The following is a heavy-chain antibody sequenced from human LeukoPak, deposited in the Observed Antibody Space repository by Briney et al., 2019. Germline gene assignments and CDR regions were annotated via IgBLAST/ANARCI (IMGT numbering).Heavy chain of an antibody. CDR1: GGSISSYY. V-gene: IGHV4-59*08. CDR3: ARHDASGSSP. D-gene: IGHD3-10*01. Sequence: PSETLSLTCTVSGGSISSYYWSWIRQPPGKGLEWIGYLYNSGSTKFNPSLKSRVTISVDTSKNQFSLKLSSVTAADTAVYYCARHDASGSSPWGQGTLVTVSS. CDR2: LYNSGST. J-gene: IGHJ5*02.